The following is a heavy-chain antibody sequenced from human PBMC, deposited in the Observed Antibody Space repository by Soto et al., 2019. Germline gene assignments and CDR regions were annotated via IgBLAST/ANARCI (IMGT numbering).Heavy chain of an antibody. CDR1: GFTVTEIY. CDR3: AKDTSGWYHNWFDP. CDR2: ISGSGGST. J-gene: IGHJ5*02. V-gene: IGHV3-23*01. Sequence: GGSLRLACVASGFTVTEIYMNWVRQAPGKGLEWVSVISGSGGSTYYADSVKGRFTISRDNSKNTLYLQMNSLRAEDTAVYYCAKDTSGWYHNWFDPWGQRTLVTVSS. D-gene: IGHD6-19*01.